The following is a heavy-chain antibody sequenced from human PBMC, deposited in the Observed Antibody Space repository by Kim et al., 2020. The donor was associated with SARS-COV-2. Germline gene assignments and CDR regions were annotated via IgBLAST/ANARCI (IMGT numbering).Heavy chain of an antibody. V-gene: IGHV1-8*01. Sequence: ASVKVSCKASGYTFTSYDINWVRQATGQGLEWMGWMNPNSGNTGYAQKFQGRVTMTRNTSISTAYMALSSLRSEDTAVYYCARGFRAAAGPFYYYYYMDVWGKGTTVTVSS. CDR3: ARGFRAAAGPFYYYYYMDV. J-gene: IGHJ6*03. CDR2: MNPNSGNT. D-gene: IGHD6-13*01. CDR1: GYTFTSYD.